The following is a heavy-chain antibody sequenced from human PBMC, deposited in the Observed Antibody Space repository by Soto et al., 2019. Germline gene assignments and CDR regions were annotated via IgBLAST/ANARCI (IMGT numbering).Heavy chain of an antibody. CDR1: GFTFSSYA. CDR2: ISYDGSNK. CDR3: ARDRGYGDFDS. Sequence: QVQLVESGGGVVQPGRSLRLSCAASGFTFSSYAMHWVRQAPGKGLEWVAVISYDGSNKYYADSVKGRFTISRDNSKNTLYLQMTSLRAEDTAVYYCARDRGYGDFDSWGQGTLVTVSS. V-gene: IGHV3-30-3*01. J-gene: IGHJ4*02. D-gene: IGHD4-17*01.